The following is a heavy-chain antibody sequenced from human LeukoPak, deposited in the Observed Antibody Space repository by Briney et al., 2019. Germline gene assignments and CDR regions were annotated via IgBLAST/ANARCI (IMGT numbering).Heavy chain of an antibody. CDR3: ARDRHCSSTSCPMDYYYYYMDV. CDR2: INHSGST. J-gene: IGHJ6*03. D-gene: IGHD2-2*01. Sequence: KPSETLSLTCAVYGGSFSGYYWSWIRQPPGKGLEWIGEINHSGSTNYNPSLKSRVTISVDTSKNQFSLKLSSVTAADTAVYYCARDRHCSSTSCPMDYYYYYMDVWGKGTTVTVSS. CDR1: GGSFSGYY. V-gene: IGHV4-34*01.